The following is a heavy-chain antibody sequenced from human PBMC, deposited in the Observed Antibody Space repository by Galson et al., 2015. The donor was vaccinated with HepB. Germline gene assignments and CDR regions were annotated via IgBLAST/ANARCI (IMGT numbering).Heavy chain of an antibody. CDR1: GFNFSNAW. CDR3: TTDLIVATIPDY. D-gene: IGHD5-12*01. CDR2: IKSKTDGGTT. J-gene: IGHJ4*02. V-gene: IGHV3-15*01. Sequence: SLRLSCAASGFNFSNAWMSWVRQAPGKGLEWVGRIKSKTDGGTTDYAAPVKGRFTISRDDSKNTLYLQMNSLKTEDTAVYYCTTDLIVATIPDYWGQGTLVTVSS.